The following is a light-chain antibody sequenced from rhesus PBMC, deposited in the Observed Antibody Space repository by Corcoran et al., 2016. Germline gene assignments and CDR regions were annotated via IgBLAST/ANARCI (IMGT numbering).Light chain of an antibody. J-gene: IGKJ1*01. CDR2: GAS. Sequence: ETVVTQSPATLSLSPGERATLSCRASQSVGSYLAWYQQKPGQAPRLLISGASSRATGIPDSFSGSGSGTDFTLTISSLEPEDVGVYYCQQSSNLWTFGQGTKVEIK. CDR1: QSVGSY. CDR3: QQSSNLWT. V-gene: IGKV3-24*04.